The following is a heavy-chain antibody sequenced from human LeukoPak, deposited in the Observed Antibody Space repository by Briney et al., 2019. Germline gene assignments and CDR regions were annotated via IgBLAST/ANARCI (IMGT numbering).Heavy chain of an antibody. J-gene: IGHJ4*02. CDR3: TRDQTPYY. Sequence: PGGSLRLSCAASGFTFSSYGMTWVRQAPGKGLEWVGFIRSKIYGGTPEYAASVKGRFTISGDDSKGIAYLQMNSLKTEDTAVYYCTRDQTPYYWGQGTLVTVSS. CDR1: GFTFSSYG. V-gene: IGHV3-49*04. CDR2: IRSKIYGGTP.